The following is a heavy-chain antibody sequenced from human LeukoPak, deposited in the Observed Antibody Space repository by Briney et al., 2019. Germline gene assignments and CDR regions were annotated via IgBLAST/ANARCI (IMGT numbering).Heavy chain of an antibody. J-gene: IGHJ4*02. Sequence: GGSLRLSCAASGFTFSSYGMHWVRQAPGKGLEWVAFIRYDGSNKYYADSVKGRFTISRDNSKNTLYLQMNSLRAEDTAVYYCARGWGGSNGYYFDYWGQGTLVTVSS. D-gene: IGHD3-16*01. CDR3: ARGWGGSNGYYFDY. CDR2: IRYDGSNK. V-gene: IGHV3-30*02. CDR1: GFTFSSYG.